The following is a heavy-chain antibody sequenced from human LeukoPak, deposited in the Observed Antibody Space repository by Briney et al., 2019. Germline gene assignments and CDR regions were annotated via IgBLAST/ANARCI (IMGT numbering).Heavy chain of an antibody. CDR3: ARDYPGIVVPAL. CDR1: GGSISSGSYY. V-gene: IGHV4-61*10. D-gene: IGHD2-2*01. Sequence: SETLSLTCTVSGGSISSGSYYWSWIRQPAGKGLEWIGYIYYSGDTNYNPSLKSRVTISVDTSKNQFSLKLSSVTAADTAVYYCARDYPGIVVPALWGQGTLVTVSS. J-gene: IGHJ4*02. CDR2: IYYSGDT.